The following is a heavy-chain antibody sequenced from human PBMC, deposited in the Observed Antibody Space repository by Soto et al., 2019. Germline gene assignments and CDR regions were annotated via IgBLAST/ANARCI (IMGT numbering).Heavy chain of an antibody. CDR2: IKQDGSEK. J-gene: IGHJ4*02. D-gene: IGHD3-3*01. CDR3: ARDPLFTIFGVVIESFYY. Sequence: GESLKISCAASGFTFSSYWMSWVRQAPGKGLEWVANIKQDGSEKYYVDSVKGRFTISRDNAKNSLYLQMNRLRAEDTAVYYCARDPLFTIFGVVIESFYYWGQGTLVTVSS. CDR1: GFTFSSYW. V-gene: IGHV3-7*01.